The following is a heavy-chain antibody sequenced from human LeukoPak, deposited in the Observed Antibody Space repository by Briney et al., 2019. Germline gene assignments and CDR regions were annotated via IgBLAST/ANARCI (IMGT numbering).Heavy chain of an antibody. J-gene: IGHJ4*02. D-gene: IGHD3-22*01. CDR3: AKDRGWLVDY. Sequence: SLTLSCAPSRFSFTRYAMSLVRQAPGKGLEWVSTISGSGGSTFYADSVKGRFTISRDNSKNTLYMQMNSLRVEDTAVYYCAKDRGWLVDYWGQGTLVTVSS. CDR1: RFSFTRYA. V-gene: IGHV3-23*01. CDR2: ISGSGGST.